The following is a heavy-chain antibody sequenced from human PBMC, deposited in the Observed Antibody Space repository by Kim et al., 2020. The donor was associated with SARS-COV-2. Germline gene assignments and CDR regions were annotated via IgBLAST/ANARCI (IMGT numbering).Heavy chain of an antibody. D-gene: IGHD2-15*01. J-gene: IGHJ3*02. V-gene: IGHV3-23*01. CDR2: ISGNGGST. CDR1: GFTFRSYA. Sequence: GGSLRLSCAASGFTFRSYAMHWVRQAPGKGLEWVSVISGNGGSTYYADSVKGRFTISRDNSKNTVYLQMNSLRAEDTAAYYCAKPEGVLGYCSSGSCYGYAFDIWGQGTRVTVSS. CDR3: AKPEGVLGYCSSGSCYGYAFDI.